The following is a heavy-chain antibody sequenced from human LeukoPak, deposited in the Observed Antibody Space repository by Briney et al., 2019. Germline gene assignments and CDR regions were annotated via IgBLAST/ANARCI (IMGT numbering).Heavy chain of an antibody. D-gene: IGHD3-10*01. Sequence: GGSLRLSCAASGFTFDDYAMHWVRQAPGKGLEWVSLISKDARSTYYVDSVKGRFTISRDNSKNSLYLQMNSLRVEDTALYYCAKGLRSESYYNAFDYWGQGTLVTVS. CDR3: AKGLRSESYYNAFDY. CDR1: GFTFDDYA. J-gene: IGHJ4*02. V-gene: IGHV3-43*02. CDR2: ISKDARST.